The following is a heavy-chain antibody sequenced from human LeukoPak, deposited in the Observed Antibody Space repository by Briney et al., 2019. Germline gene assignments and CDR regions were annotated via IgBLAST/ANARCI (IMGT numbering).Heavy chain of an antibody. CDR2: IHTGGNT. J-gene: IGHJ3*02. V-gene: IGHV4-61*02. Sequence: PSETLSLTCTVSSGSISSGNYHWSWIRQPAGKGLEWIGRIHTGGNTKYNSSLQSRVTISLDTSKNQFSLKLRSVTAADTAVYYCARLPTIFGGVFDAFDIWGQGTMVTVSS. CDR1: SGSISSGNYH. CDR3: ARLPTIFGGVFDAFDI. D-gene: IGHD3-3*01.